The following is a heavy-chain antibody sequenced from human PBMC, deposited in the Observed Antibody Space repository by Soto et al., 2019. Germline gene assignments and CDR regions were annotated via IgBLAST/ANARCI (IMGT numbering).Heavy chain of an antibody. CDR3: ARTSSSWYALDY. J-gene: IGHJ4*02. Sequence: PSETLSLTCAVYGGSFSDYYWSWIRQPPGKGLEWIGEINHSGSTNYNPSLKSRVTISVDTSKNQFSLKLSSVTAADTAVYYCARTSSSWYALDYWGQGTLVTVSS. D-gene: IGHD6-13*01. CDR2: INHSGST. V-gene: IGHV4-34*01. CDR1: GGSFSDYY.